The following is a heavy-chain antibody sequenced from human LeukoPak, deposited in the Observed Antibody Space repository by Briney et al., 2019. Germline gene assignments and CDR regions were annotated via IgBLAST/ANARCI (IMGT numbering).Heavy chain of an antibody. CDR1: GFTFSRNG. J-gene: IGHJ4*02. V-gene: IGHV3-21*01. CDR2: ISSSSSYI. CDR3: ARAGFPVYDRSGSGGVYFDY. Sequence: PGGSLRLSCAASGFTFSRNGMTWVRQAPGKGLEWVSSISSSSSYIYYADSVKGRFTISRDNAKNSLYLQMNSLRAEDTAVYYCARAGFPVYDRSGSGGVYFDYWGQGTLVTVSS. D-gene: IGHD3-22*01.